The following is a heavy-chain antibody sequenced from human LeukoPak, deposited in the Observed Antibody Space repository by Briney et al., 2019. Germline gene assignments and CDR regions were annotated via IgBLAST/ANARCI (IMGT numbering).Heavy chain of an antibody. Sequence: GGSLRLSCAASGFTFSSYAMHWVRQAPGKGLEWVAVISYDGSNKYYADSVKGRFTISRDNSKNTLYLQMNSLRAEDTAVYCCARGGIAARPVDYWGQEPWSPSPQ. V-gene: IGHV3-30-3*01. CDR3: ARGGIAARPVDY. D-gene: IGHD6-6*01. CDR2: ISYDGSNK. CDR1: GFTFSSYA. J-gene: IGHJ4*01.